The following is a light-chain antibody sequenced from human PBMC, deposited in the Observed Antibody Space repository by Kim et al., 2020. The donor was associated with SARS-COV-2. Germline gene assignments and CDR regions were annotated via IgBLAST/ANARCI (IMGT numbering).Light chain of an antibody. J-gene: IGKJ5*01. CDR2: DAS. CDR1: QGISSS. Sequence: ASVGDRVTIPYRASQGISSSLAWYQQRPGKAPNLLIYDASTLESGVPSRFSGSGSGTEFTLTISSLQPDDFATYYCQQHKSYPITFGQGTRLEIK. V-gene: IGKV1-5*01. CDR3: QQHKSYPIT.